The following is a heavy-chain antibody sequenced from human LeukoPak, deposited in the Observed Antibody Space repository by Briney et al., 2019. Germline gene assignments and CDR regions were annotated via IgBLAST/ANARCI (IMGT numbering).Heavy chain of an antibody. D-gene: IGHD3-22*01. CDR3: ARDRPRDYYDSSGYRGTGGLDY. CDR1: GYTFTSYG. J-gene: IGHJ4*02. CDR2: ISAYNGNT. Sequence: ASVTVSCKASGYTFTSYGISWVRQAPGQGLEWMGWISAYNGNTNYAQMLQGRVTITTDTSTSTAYMELRSLRSEDTAVYYCARDRPRDYYDSSGYRGTGGLDYWGQGTLVTVSS. V-gene: IGHV1-18*01.